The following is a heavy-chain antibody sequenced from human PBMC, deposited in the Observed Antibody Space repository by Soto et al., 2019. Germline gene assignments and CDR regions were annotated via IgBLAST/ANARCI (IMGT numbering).Heavy chain of an antibody. J-gene: IGHJ4*02. D-gene: IGHD6-13*01. CDR2: ISSSSSYT. V-gene: IGHV3-11*06. CDR1: GFTFSDYY. Sequence: PGGSLRLFCAASGFTFSDYYMSWIRQAPGKGLEWVSYISSSSSYTNYADSVKGRFTISRDNAKNSLYLQMNSLRAEDTAVYYCERVGGQQLIRFDYWGQGTLVNVSS. CDR3: ERVGGQQLIRFDY.